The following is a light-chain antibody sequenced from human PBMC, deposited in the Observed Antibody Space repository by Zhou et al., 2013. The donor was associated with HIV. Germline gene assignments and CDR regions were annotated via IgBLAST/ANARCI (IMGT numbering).Light chain of an antibody. J-gene: IGKJ2*01. CDR2: GAS. CDR3: QQYGNSPF. V-gene: IGKV3-20*01. Sequence: LTQSPGTLSVSPGESATLSCRASQSVSSNFLAWYQQKPGQAPRLLIVGASGRATGIPDRFSGSGSGTDFTLTISRLEPEDFAVYYCQQYGNSPFFGQGTKLEIK. CDR1: QSVSSNF.